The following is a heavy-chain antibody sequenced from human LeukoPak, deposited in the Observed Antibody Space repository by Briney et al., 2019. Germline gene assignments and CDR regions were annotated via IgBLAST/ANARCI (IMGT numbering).Heavy chain of an antibody. D-gene: IGHD3-10*01. CDR1: GYTFTSYG. CDR3: ARASLLLWFGAQDENWFDP. Sequence: ASVKVSCKASGYTFTSYGISWVRQAPGQGLEWMGWISAYNGNTNYAQKLQGRVTMTTDTSASTAYMELRSLRSDDTAVYYCARASLLLWFGAQDENWFDPWGQGTLVTVSS. J-gene: IGHJ5*02. V-gene: IGHV1-18*01. CDR2: ISAYNGNT.